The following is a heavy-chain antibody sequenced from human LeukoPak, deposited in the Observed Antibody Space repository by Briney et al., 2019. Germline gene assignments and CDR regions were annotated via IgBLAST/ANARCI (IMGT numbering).Heavy chain of an antibody. CDR2: ISSSGSTI. V-gene: IGHV3-11*01. Sequence: PGGSLRLSCAASGFTFSDYYMSWIRQAPGKGLEWVSYISSSGSTIYYVDSVKGRFTISRDNAKNSLYLQMNSLRAEDTAVYYCARDLAAAGSYFDYWGQGTLVXVSS. CDR1: GFTFSDYY. CDR3: ARDLAAAGSYFDY. D-gene: IGHD6-13*01. J-gene: IGHJ4*02.